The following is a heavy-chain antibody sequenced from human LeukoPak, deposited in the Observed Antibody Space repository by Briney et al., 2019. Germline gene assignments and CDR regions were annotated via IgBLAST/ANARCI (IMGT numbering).Heavy chain of an antibody. CDR2: ISSSSSYI. CDR3: ARDRAVTTNLFDI. CDR1: GFTFSSYE. V-gene: IGHV3-21*01. J-gene: IGHJ3*02. Sequence: PGGSLRLSCAASGFTFSSYEMNWVRQAPGKGLEWVSSISSSSSYIYYADSVKGRFTISRDNAKNSLYLQMNSLRAEDTAVYYCARDRAVTTNLFDIWGQGTMVTVSS. D-gene: IGHD4-17*01.